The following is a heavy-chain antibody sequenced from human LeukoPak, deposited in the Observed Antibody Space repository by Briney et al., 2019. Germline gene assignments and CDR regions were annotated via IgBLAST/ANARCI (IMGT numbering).Heavy chain of an antibody. J-gene: IGHJ4*02. Sequence: GGSLRLSCAASGFTVSSNYMSWVRQAPGKGLEWASVIYSGGSTYYADSVKGRFTISRDNSKNTLYLQMNSLRAEDTAVYYCARGENRIWFGELLYPRPGGYFDYWGQGTLVTVSS. CDR2: IYSGGST. CDR3: ARGENRIWFGELLYPRPGGYFDY. D-gene: IGHD3-10*01. CDR1: GFTVSSNY. V-gene: IGHV3-66*01.